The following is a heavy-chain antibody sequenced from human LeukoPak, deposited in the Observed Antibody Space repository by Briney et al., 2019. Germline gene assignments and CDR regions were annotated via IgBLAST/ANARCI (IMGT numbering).Heavy chain of an antibody. CDR3: AILLTVQCDQ. CDR2: INPYSGGT. CDR1: GYTFTDYY. D-gene: IGHD3-9*01. V-gene: IGHV1-2*02. J-gene: IGHJ4*02. Sequence: ASVKVSCKTSGYTFTDYYMHWVRQAPGQGLEWMGWINPYSGGTKFAQKFQGRVTLTTDTSVSTAYMELSRLRSDDTAMYYCAILLTVQCDQWGLGSLVTVSS.